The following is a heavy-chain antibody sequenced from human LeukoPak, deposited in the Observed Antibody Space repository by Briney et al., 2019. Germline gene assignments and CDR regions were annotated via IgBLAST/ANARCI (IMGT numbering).Heavy chain of an antibody. Sequence: PSETLSLTCTVSGGSISSRSYYWGWIRQPPGKGLVWIGKISDSGNSYYSPSLRSRVTISIDTSKNQFSLKLSSVTAADTAVYYCARAQWELPGFDYWGQGTLVTVSS. D-gene: IGHD1-26*01. CDR3: ARAQWELPGFDY. CDR2: ISDSGNS. CDR1: GGSISSRSYY. J-gene: IGHJ4*02. V-gene: IGHV4-39*01.